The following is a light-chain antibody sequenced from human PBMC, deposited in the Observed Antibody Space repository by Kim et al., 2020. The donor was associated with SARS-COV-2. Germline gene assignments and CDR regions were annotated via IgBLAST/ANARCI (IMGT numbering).Light chain of an antibody. CDR3: QERSNWPPLT. CDR2: DAS. V-gene: IGKV3-11*01. CDR1: QSVSSY. J-gene: IGKJ4*01. Sequence: SKGERASVSCKARQSVSSYLAWYQQKPGQAPRLLIYDASNRATGIPARFSGSGSGTDFTLTISSLEPEDFAVYYCQERSNWPPLTFGGGTKVDIK.